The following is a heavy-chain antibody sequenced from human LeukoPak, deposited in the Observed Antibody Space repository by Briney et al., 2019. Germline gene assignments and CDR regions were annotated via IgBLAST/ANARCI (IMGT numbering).Heavy chain of an antibody. V-gene: IGHV4-59*08. CDR3: ARSDKRVVAANYDSSGYYLDAFDI. CDR1: GGSISSYY. D-gene: IGHD3-22*01. J-gene: IGHJ3*02. CDR2: IYYSGST. Sequence: SETLSLTCTVSGGSISSYYWSCIRQPPGEGLEWIGYIYYSGSTNYNPSLKSRVTISVDTSKNQFSLKLSSVTAADTAVYYCARSDKRVVAANYDSSGYYLDAFDIWGQGTMVTVSS.